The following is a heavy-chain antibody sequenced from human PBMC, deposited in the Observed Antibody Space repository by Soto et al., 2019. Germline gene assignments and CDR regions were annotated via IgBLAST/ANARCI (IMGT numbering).Heavy chain of an antibody. CDR3: AGGGVRVVICRGRDQYVMAF. CDR2: IYPGDSDT. J-gene: IGHJ6*02. CDR1: EYSFTSYW. Sequence: PGDSLKISCKGSEYSFTSYWIGWVRQMPGKGLEWMGIIYPGDSDTRYSPSFQGQVTISADKSISTAYLQWSSLKASDTAMYYCAGGGVRVVICRGRDQYVMAFWTQGTSVTVSS. V-gene: IGHV5-51*01. D-gene: IGHD3-10*01.